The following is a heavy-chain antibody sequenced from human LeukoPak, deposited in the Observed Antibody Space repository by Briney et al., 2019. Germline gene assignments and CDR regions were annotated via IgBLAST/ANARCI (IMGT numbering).Heavy chain of an antibody. CDR2: ISDDGTRT. CDR1: GFSFSSYA. V-gene: IGHV3-23*01. J-gene: IGHJ4*02. D-gene: IGHD3-16*01. CDR3: AKWPEGAMDYFDY. Sequence: GGSLRLSCAASGFSFSSYAMTWARQAPVKGLEWVSAISDDGTRTYYADSVKGRFTISRDNSKNTLYLEMSSLRVEDTAIYYCAKWPEGAMDYFDYWGQGTLVTVSS.